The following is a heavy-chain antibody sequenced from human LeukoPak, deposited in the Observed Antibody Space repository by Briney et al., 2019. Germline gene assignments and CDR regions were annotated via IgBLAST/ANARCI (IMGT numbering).Heavy chain of an antibody. CDR1: GGSISSGSYY. D-gene: IGHD3-10*01. CDR2: IYTSAST. CDR3: ARERVRHHMVRGVSLWFDP. Sequence: SETLSLTCTVSGGSISSGSYYWIWIRQPAGQGLDGIMRIYTSASTNYNPSLKSPVTISVDTTKNQFSLTLSSVTAADTAVYYCARERVRHHMVRGVSLWFDPWGQGTLDTVSS. V-gene: IGHV4-61*02. J-gene: IGHJ5*02.